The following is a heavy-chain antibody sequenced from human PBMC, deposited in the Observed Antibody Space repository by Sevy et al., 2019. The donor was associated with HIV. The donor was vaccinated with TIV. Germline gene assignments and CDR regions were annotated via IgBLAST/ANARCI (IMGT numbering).Heavy chain of an antibody. D-gene: IGHD1-26*01. CDR3: ARDGGYSIKWYPLY. J-gene: IGHJ4*01. CDR1: GFAFSTHA. V-gene: IGHV3-30-3*01. Sequence: GGSLRLSCAASGFAFSTHAMHWVRQAPGKGLEWVAVISYEGTETFYVASVEGRFTISRDNSKNMLSLQINSLRPEDTAVYYCARDGGYSIKWYPLYWGHGTLVTVSS. CDR2: ISYEGTET.